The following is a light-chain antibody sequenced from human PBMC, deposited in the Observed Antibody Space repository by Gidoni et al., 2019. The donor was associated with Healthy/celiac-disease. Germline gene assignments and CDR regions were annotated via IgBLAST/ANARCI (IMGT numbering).Light chain of an antibody. CDR1: QAISSW. J-gene: IGKJ4*01. V-gene: IGKV1-12*01. CDR3: QQANSFPPVT. Sequence: DIQMTQSPSSVSASVGDRVTITCRASQAISSWLAWYQQKPGKAPKLLIYAASSLQSGVPSRFSGSGSGTDFTLTISSLQPEDFATYYCQQANSFPPVTFXGXTKVEIK. CDR2: AAS.